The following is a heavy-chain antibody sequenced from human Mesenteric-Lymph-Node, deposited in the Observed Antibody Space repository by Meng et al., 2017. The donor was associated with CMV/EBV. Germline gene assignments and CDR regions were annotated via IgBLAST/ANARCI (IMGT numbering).Heavy chain of an antibody. V-gene: IGHV3-30-3*01. CDR1: GFTFSSYA. J-gene: IGHJ4*02. D-gene: IGHD2-2*02. CDR3: ARDMFGYCSSTSCYRGGY. Sequence: GESLKISCAASGFTFSSYAMHWVRQAPGKGLEWVAVISYDGSNKYYADSVKGRFTISRDNSKNTLYLQMNSLRAEDTAVYYCARDMFGYCSSTSCYRGGYWGQGTLVTVSS. CDR2: ISYDGSNK.